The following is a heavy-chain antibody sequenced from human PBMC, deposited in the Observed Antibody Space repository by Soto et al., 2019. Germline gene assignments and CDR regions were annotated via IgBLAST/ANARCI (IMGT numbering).Heavy chain of an antibody. J-gene: IGHJ6*02. V-gene: IGHV1-8*02. CDR2: MNPNSGNT. CDR1: GGTFSNYA. D-gene: IGHD3-10*01. CDR3: ARVAFDYYYYGMDV. Sequence: ASVKVSCKASGGTFSNYAFNWVRQATGQGLEWMGWMNPNSGNTGYAQKFQGRVTMTRNTSISTAYMELSSLRSEDTAVYYCARVAFDYYYYGMDVWGQGTTVTV.